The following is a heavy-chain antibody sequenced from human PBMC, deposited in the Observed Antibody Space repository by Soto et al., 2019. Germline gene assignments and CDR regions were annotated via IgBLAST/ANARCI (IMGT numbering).Heavy chain of an antibody. D-gene: IGHD2-8*01. J-gene: IGHJ4*02. Sequence: EVHLVESGGGLVQPGGSLRLSCAASGFTFSVYSINWVRQAPGKGLHWVSYITGSSDRILFADSVKGRFTVSRDNAKNSLYLQMNSLRDDDTGVYYCTTTNGHLNHWGQGTLVSVSS. CDR1: GFTFSVYS. V-gene: IGHV3-48*02. CDR3: TTTNGHLNH. CDR2: ITGSSDRI.